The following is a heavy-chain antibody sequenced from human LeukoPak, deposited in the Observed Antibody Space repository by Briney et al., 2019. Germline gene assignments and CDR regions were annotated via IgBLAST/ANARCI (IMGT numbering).Heavy chain of an antibody. CDR1: GFTFSSYS. CDR2: ISSSSSYI. D-gene: IGHD1-1*01. V-gene: IGHV3-21*04. Sequence: GGSLRLSCAASGFTFSSYSMNWVRQAPGKGLEWVSSISSSSSYIYYADSVKGRFTISRDNAKNSLYLQMNSLRAEDTALYYCARNDGRAFDIWGQGTMVTVSS. CDR3: ARNDGRAFDI. J-gene: IGHJ3*02.